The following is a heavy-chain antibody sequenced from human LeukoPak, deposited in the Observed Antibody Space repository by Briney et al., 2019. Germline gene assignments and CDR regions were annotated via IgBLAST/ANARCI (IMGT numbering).Heavy chain of an antibody. Sequence: GASVKVSCKAAGYTFTWYYMFWVRQAPGQGLEWMGRINPNSGGTNYAQKFQGRVTMTRDTSISTAYMELSRLRSDDTAVYYCARKERGDTYYYDSSGHADHWGQGTLVTVSS. V-gene: IGHV1-2*06. CDR1: GYTFTWYY. D-gene: IGHD3-22*01. CDR2: INPNSGGT. J-gene: IGHJ4*02. CDR3: ARKERGDTYYYDSSGHADH.